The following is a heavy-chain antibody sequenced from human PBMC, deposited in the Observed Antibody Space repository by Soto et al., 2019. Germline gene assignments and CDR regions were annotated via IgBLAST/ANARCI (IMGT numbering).Heavy chain of an antibody. D-gene: IGHD2-8*02. CDR3: ANSLNIYWQNWFDP. V-gene: IGHV3-23*01. J-gene: IGHJ5*02. CDR2: ISDSGGRT. CDR1: GLSFSSSA. Sequence: EAQLLESGGGLVQPGGSLRLSCAASGLSFSSSAMNWVRQAPGKGLEWVSIISDSGGRTHYADSVKGRFTISRDNSKNTLYLQMNSLRADDTAVYYCANSLNIYWQNWFDPWGQGTLVTVSS.